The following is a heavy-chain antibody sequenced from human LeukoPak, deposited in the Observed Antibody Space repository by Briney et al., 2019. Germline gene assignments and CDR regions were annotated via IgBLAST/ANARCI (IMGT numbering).Heavy chain of an antibody. CDR1: GFAFDIYD. J-gene: IGHJ4*02. CDR2: MSGSGGDT. CDR3: AKNYCGGDCYSVYGR. D-gene: IGHD2-21*02. V-gene: IGHV3-23*01. Sequence: GGSLRLSCAASGFAFDIYDMSWVRQTPGKGLEWVSGMSGSGGDTYYADSVKGRFTISRDNSKNTLYLQMSSLRAEDTAVYHCAKNYCGGDCYSVYGRWGQGTLVTVSS.